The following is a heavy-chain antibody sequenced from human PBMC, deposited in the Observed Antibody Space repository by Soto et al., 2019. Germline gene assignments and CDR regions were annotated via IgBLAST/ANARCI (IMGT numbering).Heavy chain of an antibody. CDR3: ARDHSIFGVDI. CDR1: GFLFNTYA. D-gene: IGHD3-3*01. CDR2: MSHDGSST. Sequence: GGSLRLSCTTSGFLFNTYAMHWVRQAPGKGLEWVAVMSHDGSSTYYADSVKGRFTISRDNSKNSLYLQMNSLRAEDTAVYYCARDHSIFGVDIWGQGTMVTVSS. V-gene: IGHV3-30-3*01. J-gene: IGHJ3*02.